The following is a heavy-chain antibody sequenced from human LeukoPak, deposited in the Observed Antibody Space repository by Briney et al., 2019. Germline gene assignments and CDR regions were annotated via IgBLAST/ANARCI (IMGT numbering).Heavy chain of an antibody. Sequence: ASVKVSCKASGYTFTGYYMHWVRQAPGQGLEWMGWINPNSGGTNDAQKFQGRVTMTRDTSISTAYMELSRLRSDDTAVYYCARDLYDSSGYLSRGSLNWFDPWGQGTLVTVSS. CDR2: INPNSGGT. V-gene: IGHV1-2*02. CDR1: GYTFTGYY. J-gene: IGHJ5*02. D-gene: IGHD3-22*01. CDR3: ARDLYDSSGYLSRGSLNWFDP.